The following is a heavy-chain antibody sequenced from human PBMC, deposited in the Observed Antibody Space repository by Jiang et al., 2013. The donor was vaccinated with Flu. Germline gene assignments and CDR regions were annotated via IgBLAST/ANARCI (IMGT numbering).Heavy chain of an antibody. J-gene: IGHJ4*02. V-gene: IGHV1-69*04. D-gene: IGHD5-24*01. Sequence: SGAEVKKPGSSVKVSCKASGGTFSSYTISWVRQAPGQGLEWMGRIIPILGIANYAQKFQGRVTITADKSTSTAYMELSSLRSEDTAVYYCARDEGDGYNLRDYFDYWGQGTLVTVSS. CDR2: IIPILGIA. CDR3: ARDEGDGYNLRDYFDY. CDR1: GGTFSSYT.